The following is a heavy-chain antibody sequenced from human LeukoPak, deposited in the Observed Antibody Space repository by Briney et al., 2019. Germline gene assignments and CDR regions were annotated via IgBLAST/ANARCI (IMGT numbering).Heavy chain of an antibody. CDR2: INHSGST. Sequence: RPSETLSLTCAVYGGSFSGYYWSWIRQPPGKGLEWIGEINHSGSTNYNPSLRSRVTISVDTSKNQFSLKLRSVTAADTAVYYCARVGLNRYYYGMDVWGQGTTVTVSS. V-gene: IGHV4-34*01. D-gene: IGHD1-14*01. J-gene: IGHJ6*02. CDR1: GGSFSGYY. CDR3: ARVGLNRYYYGMDV.